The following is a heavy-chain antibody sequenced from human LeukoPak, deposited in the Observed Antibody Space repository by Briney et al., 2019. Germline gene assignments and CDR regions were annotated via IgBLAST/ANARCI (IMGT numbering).Heavy chain of an antibody. CDR1: GGSFSGYC. CDR2: INHSGST. Sequence: PSETLSLTCAVYGGSFSGYCWSWIRQPPGEGLEWIGEINHSGSTNYNPSLKSRVTISVDTSKNQFSLKLSSVTAADTAVYYCARGPNYDFWSGYTDWGQGTLVTVSS. D-gene: IGHD3-3*01. J-gene: IGHJ4*02. V-gene: IGHV4-34*01. CDR3: ARGPNYDFWSGYTD.